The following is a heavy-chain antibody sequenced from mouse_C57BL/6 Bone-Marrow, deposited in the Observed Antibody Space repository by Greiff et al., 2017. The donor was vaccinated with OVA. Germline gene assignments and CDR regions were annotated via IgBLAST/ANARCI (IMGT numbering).Heavy chain of an antibody. CDR1: GYTFTSYW. V-gene: IGHV1-55*01. CDR3: ARGLGGYRGGFAY. Sequence: QVQLQQPGAELVKPGASVKMSCKASGYTFTSYWITWVKQRPGQGLEWIGDIYPGSGSTNYNEKFKSKATLTVDTSSSTAYMQLSSLTSEDSAVYYCARGLGGYRGGFAYWGQGTLVTVSA. J-gene: IGHJ3*01. CDR2: IYPGSGST. D-gene: IGHD3-1*01.